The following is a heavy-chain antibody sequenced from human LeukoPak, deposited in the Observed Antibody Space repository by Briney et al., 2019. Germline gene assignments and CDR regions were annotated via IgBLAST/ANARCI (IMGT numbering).Heavy chain of an antibody. J-gene: IGHJ5*02. V-gene: IGHV1-46*01. CDR1: GYTFTSYY. CDR2: INPSGGST. Sequence: ASVKVSCKASGYTFTSYYMHWVRQAPGQGLEWMGIINPSGGSTSYAQKFQGRVTMTRDTSTSTVYMELSSLRSEDTAVYYCARNHMVRGVMGSCAFHPWGQGTLVPVSS. CDR3: ARNHMVRGVMGSCAFHP. D-gene: IGHD3-10*01.